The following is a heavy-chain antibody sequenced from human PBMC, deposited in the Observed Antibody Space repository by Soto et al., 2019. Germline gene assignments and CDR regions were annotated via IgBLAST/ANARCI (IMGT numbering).Heavy chain of an antibody. CDR1: GFTFSNDW. Sequence: GGPLRLSCTASGFTFSNDWLNWVRQGPGKGLEWVSRIISGGTRVTYADSVKGRFTIARDNAKNTLYLEMHSLTAEDTAVYYCARERTSKGGMDVWGQGTTVTVSS. CDR2: IISGGTRV. V-gene: IGHV3-74*01. J-gene: IGHJ6*02. CDR3: ARERTSKGGMDV.